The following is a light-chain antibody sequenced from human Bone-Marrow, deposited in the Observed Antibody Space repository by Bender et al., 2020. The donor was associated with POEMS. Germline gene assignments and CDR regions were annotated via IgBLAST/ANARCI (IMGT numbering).Light chain of an antibody. CDR1: NIEIKT. Sequence: SYVLTQPPSVSVAPGKTATIICGGNNIEIKTVHWYQQKPGQAPGLVMYKDVERPSGIPERFAGSSSGTTVTLTISAVQAEDEADYYCQSTDSSGSFVFGTGTQVTVL. J-gene: IGLJ1*01. V-gene: IGLV3-25*03. CDR2: KDV. CDR3: QSTDSSGSFV.